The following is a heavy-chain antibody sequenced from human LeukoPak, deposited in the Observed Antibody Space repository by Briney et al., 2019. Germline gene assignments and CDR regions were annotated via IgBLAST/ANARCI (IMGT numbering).Heavy chain of an antibody. J-gene: IGHJ3*02. CDR1: GGSISSYY. D-gene: IGHD6-25*01. CDR2: IYYSGST. CDR3: ANAAGDAFDI. Sequence: PSETLSLTCTVSGGSISSYYWSWIRQPPGKGLEWIGYIYYSGSTNYNPSLKSRVTISVDTSKNQFSLKLSSVTAADTAVYYCANAAGDAFDIWGQGTMVTVSS. V-gene: IGHV4-59*01.